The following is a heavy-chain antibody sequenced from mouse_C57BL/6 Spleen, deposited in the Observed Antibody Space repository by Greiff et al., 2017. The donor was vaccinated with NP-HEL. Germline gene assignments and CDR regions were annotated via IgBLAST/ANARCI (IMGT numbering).Heavy chain of an antibody. CDR1: GYAFSSYW. Sequence: QVQLKESGAELVKPGASVKISCKASGYAFSSYWMNWVKQRPGKGLEWIGQIYPGDGDTNYNGKFKGKATLTADKSSSTAYMQLSSLTSEDSAVYFCARGGGSYWYFDVWGTGTTVTVSS. CDR3: ARGGGSYWYFDV. J-gene: IGHJ1*03. V-gene: IGHV1-80*01. CDR2: IYPGDGDT. D-gene: IGHD1-1*01.